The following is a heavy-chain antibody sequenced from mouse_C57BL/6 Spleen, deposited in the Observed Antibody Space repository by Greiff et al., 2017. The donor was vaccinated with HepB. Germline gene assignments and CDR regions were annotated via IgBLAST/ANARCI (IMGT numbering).Heavy chain of an antibody. CDR3: ARLYFILVRYGYDVGYAMDY. CDR2: IYPRSGNT. V-gene: IGHV1-81*01. J-gene: IGHJ4*01. D-gene: IGHD2-2*01. CDR1: GYTFTSYG. Sequence: VQLQQSGAELARPGASVKLSCKASGYTFTSYGISWVKQRTGQGLEWIGEIYPRSGNTYYNEKFKGKATLTADKSSSTAYMELRSLTSEDAAVYFCARLYFILVRYGYDVGYAMDYWGQGTSVTVSS.